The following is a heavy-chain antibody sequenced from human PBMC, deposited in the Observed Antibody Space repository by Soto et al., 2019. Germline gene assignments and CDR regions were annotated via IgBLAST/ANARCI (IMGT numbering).Heavy chain of an antibody. Sequence: EVQLLESWGGLVQPGGSLRLSCAASGFTFSNYAVTWVRQAPGKGLEWVSTLSGSGGITYYADYGKGRFTISRDNSKNTLYLKMHSLRAEDTAVYYCAKDQGSSWYEIDYWGQGNLVTVSS. CDR2: LSGSGGIT. J-gene: IGHJ4*02. D-gene: IGHD6-13*01. CDR3: AKDQGSSWYEIDY. CDR1: GFTFSNYA. V-gene: IGHV3-23*01.